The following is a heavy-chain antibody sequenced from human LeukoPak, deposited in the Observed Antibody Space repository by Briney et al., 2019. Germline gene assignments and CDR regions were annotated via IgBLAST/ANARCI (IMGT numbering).Heavy chain of an antibody. CDR3: ARYQTGTMFAV. CDR1: GASINSDTYY. J-gene: IGHJ4*02. CDR2: HSHSGSA. Sequence: SETLSLTCTVCGASINSDTYYWGWIRQPPGKGLEWIGTHSHSGSAYYNPSLRSRITMSLDTSENQLSLKLYSVTAADTAIYYCARYQTGTMFAVWGQGTLVTISS. D-gene: IGHD1/OR15-1a*01. V-gene: IGHV4-39*07.